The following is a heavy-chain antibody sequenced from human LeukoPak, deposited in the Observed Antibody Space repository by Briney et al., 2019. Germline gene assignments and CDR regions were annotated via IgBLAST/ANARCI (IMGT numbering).Heavy chain of an antibody. J-gene: IGHJ6*02. CDR2: MRCATHI. V-gene: IGHV3-11*01. CDR3: ARAFDCRSASCSCRDL. D-gene: IGHD2-2*01. Sequence: GGSLRLSCAASGVPFSDYYMSGIRQAPGKGLEWVSYMRCATHIYYADAVKGQFTISRDNAENSLYLQMTSLRAEDTAVYYCARAFDCRSASCSCRDLWGRGTTVTVSS. CDR1: GVPFSDYY.